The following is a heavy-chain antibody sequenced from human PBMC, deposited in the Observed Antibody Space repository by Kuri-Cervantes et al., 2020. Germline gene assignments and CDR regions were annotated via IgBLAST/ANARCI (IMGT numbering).Heavy chain of an antibody. D-gene: IGHD3-22*01. Sequence: GESLKISCTASGFTFNNYALSWVRQAPGKGLEWVSAISGSGDSTYYADSVKGRFTISRDNSKSTLYLHMNSLRAEDTALYYCATSPNYYDSPWFDPWGQGPRSPSPQ. V-gene: IGHV3-23*01. J-gene: IGHJ5*02. CDR2: ISGSGDST. CDR1: GFTFNNYA. CDR3: ATSPNYYDSPWFDP.